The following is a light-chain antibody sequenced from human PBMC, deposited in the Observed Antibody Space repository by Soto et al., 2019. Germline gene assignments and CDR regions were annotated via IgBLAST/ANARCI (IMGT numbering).Light chain of an antibody. CDR3: QQSYTIPLT. CDR2: AAS. V-gene: IGKV1-39*01. J-gene: IGKJ4*01. CDR1: QSISSY. Sequence: DIQMTQSPSSLSASVGDRVTITCRASQSISSYLNWYQQKPGKAPKLLIYAASSLQSGVPSRFSGSGSGTDFTLTISSLQPEDFATYYYQQSYTIPLTFGGGTKVDIK.